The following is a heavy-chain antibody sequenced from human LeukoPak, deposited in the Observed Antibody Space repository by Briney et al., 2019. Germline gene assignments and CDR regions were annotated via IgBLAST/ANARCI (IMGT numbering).Heavy chain of an antibody. D-gene: IGHD2-2*01. J-gene: IGHJ4*02. V-gene: IGHV1-2*02. Sequence: GASVKVSCKASGGTFSSYAISWVRQAPGQGLEWMGWINPNSGGTNYAQKFQGRVTMTRDTSISTAYMELSRLRSDDTAVYYCARGFWDIVVVPAASSCGYWGQGTLVTVSS. CDR3: ARGFWDIVVVPAASSCGY. CDR1: GGTFSSYA. CDR2: INPNSGGT.